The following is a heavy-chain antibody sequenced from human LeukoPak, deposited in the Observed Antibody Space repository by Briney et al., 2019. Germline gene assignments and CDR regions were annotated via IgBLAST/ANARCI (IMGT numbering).Heavy chain of an antibody. D-gene: IGHD1-26*01. Sequence: SGPTLLKPTQTLTLTCTFSGFSLSTSGVGVGWIRQPPGKALEWLALIYWDDDKRYSPSLKSRLTITKDTSKNQVVLTMTNMDPVDTATYYCAHRIVGATLFDYWGQGTLVTVSS. V-gene: IGHV2-5*02. CDR3: AHRIVGATLFDY. J-gene: IGHJ4*02. CDR2: IYWDDDK. CDR1: GFSLSTSGVG.